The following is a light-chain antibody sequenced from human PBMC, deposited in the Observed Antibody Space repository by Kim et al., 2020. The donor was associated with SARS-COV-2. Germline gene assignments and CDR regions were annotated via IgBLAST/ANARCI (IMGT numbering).Light chain of an antibody. Sequence: ASVGDRVTITCRASQRITTYLNWYQQKPGKAPKLLIYGASSLQSGVPSRFSGSGSGTDFTLTISSLQPEDFATYYCQQSYTTPLTFGGGTKVDIK. J-gene: IGKJ4*01. V-gene: IGKV1-39*01. CDR1: QRITTY. CDR3: QQSYTTPLT. CDR2: GAS.